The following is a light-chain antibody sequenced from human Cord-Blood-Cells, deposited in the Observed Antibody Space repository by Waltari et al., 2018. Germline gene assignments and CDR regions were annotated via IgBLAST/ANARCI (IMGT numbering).Light chain of an antibody. V-gene: IGKV3-20*01. CDR3: QQYGSSPPRVT. Sequence: IVLTQSPGTLSLSPGERATLSCRASQSVSSSSLAWYQHKPGQAPGFLIYGAASRATGIPDRFSGSGSGTDFTLTISRLEPEDFAVYYCQQYGSSPPRVTSGAGTKVEMK. CDR1: QSVSSSS. CDR2: GAA. J-gene: IGKJ4*01.